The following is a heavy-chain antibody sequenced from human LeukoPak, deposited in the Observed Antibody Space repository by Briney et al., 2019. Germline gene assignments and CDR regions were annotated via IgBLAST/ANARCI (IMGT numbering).Heavy chain of an antibody. D-gene: IGHD5-18*01. V-gene: IGHV4-34*01. J-gene: IGHJ6*04. Sequence: SETLSLTCAVYGGSFSGYYWSWIRQPPGKGLEWIGEINHSGSTNYNPSLKSRVTISVDTSKNQFSLKLSSVTAADTAVYYCASAGDTAMVPIYYYGMDVWGKGTTVTVSS. CDR3: ASAGDTAMVPIYYYGMDV. CDR2: INHSGST. CDR1: GGSFSGYY.